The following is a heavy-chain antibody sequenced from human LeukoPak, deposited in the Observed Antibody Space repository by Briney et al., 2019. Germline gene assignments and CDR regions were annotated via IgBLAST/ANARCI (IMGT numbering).Heavy chain of an antibody. CDR2: INANSGGT. Sequence: ASVKVSCKASGYTFTDYCMHWVRQAPGQGLEWMGRINANSGGTNYAQKLQGRVTITGDTSISTAYMELSSLRSDDTAVYYCTRESGSYHGNDYWGQGTLVTVSS. J-gene: IGHJ4*02. CDR1: GYTFTDYC. D-gene: IGHD1-26*01. V-gene: IGHV1-2*06. CDR3: TRESGSYHGNDY.